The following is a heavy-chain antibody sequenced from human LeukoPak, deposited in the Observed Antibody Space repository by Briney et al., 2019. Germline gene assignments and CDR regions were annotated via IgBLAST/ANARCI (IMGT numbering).Heavy chain of an antibody. V-gene: IGHV3-48*03. CDR3: ARVWSPPYTSSWPDYFDY. CDR2: ISSSGSTI. CDR1: GFTFSSYE. Sequence: GGSLRLSCAASGFTFSSYEMNWVRQAPGKGLEWVSYISSSGSTIYYADSVKGRFTISRDNAKNSLYLQMNGLRAEDTAVYLCARVWSPPYTSSWPDYFDYWGQGALVTVSS. J-gene: IGHJ4*02. D-gene: IGHD6-13*01.